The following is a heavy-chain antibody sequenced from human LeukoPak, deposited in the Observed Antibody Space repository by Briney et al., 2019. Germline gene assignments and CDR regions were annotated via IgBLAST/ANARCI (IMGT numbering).Heavy chain of an antibody. CDR2: IYYSGST. J-gene: IGHJ6*03. CDR1: GGSISSYY. Sequence: PSETLSLTCTVSGGSISSYYWSWIRQPPGKGLEWIGYIYYSGSTNYNPSLKSRVTISVDTSKNQFSLKLSSVTAADTAVYYCARGMTGDYGYYYYMDVWGKGTTVTVSS. D-gene: IGHD4-17*01. CDR3: ARGMTGDYGYYYYMDV. V-gene: IGHV4-59*01.